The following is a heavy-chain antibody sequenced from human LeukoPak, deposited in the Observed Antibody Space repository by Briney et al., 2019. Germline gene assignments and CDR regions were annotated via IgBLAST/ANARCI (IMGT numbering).Heavy chain of an antibody. J-gene: IGHJ4*02. CDR1: GFTFSSYW. Sequence: PGGSLRLSCAASGFTFSSYWMSWVRQAPGKGLEWVANIKQDGSEKYYVDSVKGRFTISRDNAKNSLYLQMNSLRAEDTAVYYCARVGYDILTGYYTWDYWGQGTLVTVSS. CDR2: IKQDGSEK. V-gene: IGHV3-7*03. D-gene: IGHD3-9*01. CDR3: ARVGYDILTGYYTWDY.